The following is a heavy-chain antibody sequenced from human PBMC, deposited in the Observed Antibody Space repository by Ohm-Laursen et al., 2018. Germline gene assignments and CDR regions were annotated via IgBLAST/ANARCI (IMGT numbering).Heavy chain of an antibody. D-gene: IGHD2-15*01. Sequence: GTLSLTCTVSGGSISSYYWSWTRQSPGKGLEWIGYIYKSGSTNYNPSLKSRVTISVDTSKNQFSLKLGSVTVADTAVFYCARRGSGGRSFDYWGQGSLVTVSS. CDR3: ARRGSGGRSFDY. CDR2: IYKSGST. J-gene: IGHJ4*02. CDR1: GGSISSYY. V-gene: IGHV4-59*08.